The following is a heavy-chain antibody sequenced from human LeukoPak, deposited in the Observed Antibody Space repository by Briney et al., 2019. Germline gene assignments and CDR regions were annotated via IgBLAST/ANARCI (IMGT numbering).Heavy chain of an antibody. Sequence: SETLSLTCAVYGESLNSYYWSWVRQPPGEGLEWIGEIYESGTTEYNPSLKSRVTISMVPSKQQFSLSLSSVTATDAAVYYCARGAWATRLGSWGLGTPVIVSS. CDR3: ARGAWATRLGS. CDR1: GESLNSYY. J-gene: IGHJ4*02. V-gene: IGHV4-34*01. CDR2: IYESGTT. D-gene: IGHD2-15*01.